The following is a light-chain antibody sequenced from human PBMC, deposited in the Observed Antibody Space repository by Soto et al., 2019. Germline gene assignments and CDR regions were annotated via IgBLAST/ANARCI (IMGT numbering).Light chain of an antibody. CDR1: QSVRTC. J-gene: IGKJ1*01. CDR2: SAS. V-gene: IGKV1-17*03. Sequence: DIQMTQSPSTMSASVGDRVTITCRASQSVRTCLAWYQQKPGKVPKRLIFSASSLQSGVPSRFSGSGSGTEFTLTISSLQPEDFATYYCLQSYSYSGAFGQGTKVDIK. CDR3: LQSYSYSGA.